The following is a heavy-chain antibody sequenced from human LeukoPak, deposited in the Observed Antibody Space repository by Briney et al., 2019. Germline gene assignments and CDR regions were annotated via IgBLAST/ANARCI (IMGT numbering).Heavy chain of an antibody. V-gene: IGHV4-34*01. CDR3: RILSLGWDY. Sequence: SETLSLTCAVYGESFSGYYWNWIRQPPGKGLEWIGEINHSGSTNYNPSLKSRVTISVDTSKNQFSLKLSSVTAADTAVYYCRILSLGWDYWGQGTLVTVSS. J-gene: IGHJ4*02. CDR1: GESFSGYY. CDR2: INHSGST. D-gene: IGHD2/OR15-2a*01.